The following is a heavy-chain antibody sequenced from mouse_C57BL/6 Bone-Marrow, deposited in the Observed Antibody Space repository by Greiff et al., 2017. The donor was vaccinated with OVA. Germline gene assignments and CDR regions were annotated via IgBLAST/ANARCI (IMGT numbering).Heavy chain of an antibody. CDR3: TGYYYGSRDAMDY. D-gene: IGHD1-1*01. V-gene: IGHV6-3*01. CDR2: IRLKSDNYAT. J-gene: IGHJ4*01. CDR1: GFTFSNYW. Sequence: EVQRVESGGGLVQPGGSMKLSCVASGFTFSNYWMNWVRQSPEKGLEWVAQIRLKSDNYATHYAESVKGRFTISRDDSKSSVYLQMNNLRAEDTGIYYCTGYYYGSRDAMDYWGQGTSVTVSS.